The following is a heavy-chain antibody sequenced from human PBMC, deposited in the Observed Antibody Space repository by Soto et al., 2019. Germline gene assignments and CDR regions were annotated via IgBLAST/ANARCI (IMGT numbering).Heavy chain of an antibody. D-gene: IGHD5-18*01. CDR2: ISYHGSNK. Sequence: PGGSLRLSCAVSGFTFSSYGMHWVRQAPGKGLEWVAVISYHGSNKDYADSVKGRFTISRDNSKNTLYLQMNSLRGEDTAVYYCAKDRQLGSSLYYFDYWGQGTLVTVSS. CDR1: GFTFSSYG. V-gene: IGHV3-30*18. J-gene: IGHJ4*02. CDR3: AKDRQLGSSLYYFDY.